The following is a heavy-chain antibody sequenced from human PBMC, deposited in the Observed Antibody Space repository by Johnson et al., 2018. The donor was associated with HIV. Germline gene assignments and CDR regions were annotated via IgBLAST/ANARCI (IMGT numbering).Heavy chain of an antibody. V-gene: IGHV3-23*04. Sequence: VQLVESGGGVVQPGGSLRLSCAASGFTFSSYAMSWVRQAPGKGLEWVSAISGSGGSTYYADSVKGRFTISRDNSKNTLYLQMNSLRAEDTAVYYCARSGSYGPDAFDIWGQGTMVTVSS. CDR3: ARSGSYGPDAFDI. J-gene: IGHJ3*02. CDR1: GFTFSSYA. CDR2: ISGSGGST. D-gene: IGHD1-26*01.